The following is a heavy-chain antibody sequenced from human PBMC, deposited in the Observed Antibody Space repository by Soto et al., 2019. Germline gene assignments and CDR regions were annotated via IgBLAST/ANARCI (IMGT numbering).Heavy chain of an antibody. J-gene: IGHJ6*03. D-gene: IGHD2-2*01. CDR2: MNPKSGNT. CDR1: GYTFTSYD. V-gene: IGHV1-8*01. CDR3: ARGVEYCSSTSCYATYYYMDV. Sequence: ASVKVSCKASGYTFTSYDINWVRQATGQGLEWMGWMNPKSGNTGYAQKFQGRVTMTRNTSISTAYMELSSLRSEDTAVYYCARGVEYCSSTSCYATYYYMDVWGKGTTVTVSS.